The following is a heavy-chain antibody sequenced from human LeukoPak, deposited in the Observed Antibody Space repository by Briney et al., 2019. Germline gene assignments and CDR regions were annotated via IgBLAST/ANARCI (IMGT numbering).Heavy chain of an antibody. D-gene: IGHD3-3*01. J-gene: IGHJ4*02. Sequence: PGGSLRLSWAASGFTFSSYWMHWGRQAPGKGLVWVSRINIDGNTSNYADSVKGRFTISRDNAKNAVYLQMNSLRVEDTALHYRARASILATPPFAYWGQGTLVTVSS. CDR2: INIDGNTS. V-gene: IGHV3-74*01. CDR1: GFTFSSYW. CDR3: ARASILATPPFAY.